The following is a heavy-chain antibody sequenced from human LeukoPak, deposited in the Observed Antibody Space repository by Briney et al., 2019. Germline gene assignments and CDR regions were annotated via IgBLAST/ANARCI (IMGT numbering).Heavy chain of an antibody. Sequence: SETLSLTCTVSGDSISSYYWSWIRQPPGKGQEWNGYTYHSGSTNYSPSLKSRVTLSVDTSKNQFAPKQSSVTAADTAVYPCARLAYCRGGTCYSLAPGYNWFDPWGQGTLVTVSS. CDR2: TYHSGST. J-gene: IGHJ5*02. V-gene: IGHV4-59*01. D-gene: IGHD2-15*01. CDR1: GDSISSYY. CDR3: ARLAYCRGGTCYSLAPGYNWFDP.